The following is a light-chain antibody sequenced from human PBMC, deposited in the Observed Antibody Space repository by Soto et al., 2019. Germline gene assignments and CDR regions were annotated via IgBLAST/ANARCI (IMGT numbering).Light chain of an antibody. CDR3: NSYTSSSTVV. J-gene: IGLJ2*01. CDR1: SSDVGGYNY. Sequence: QSALTQPASVSGSPGQSITISCTGTSSDVGGYNYVSWYQHHPGKVPKLMIYEVSNRPSGVSNRFSGSKSGNTASLTISGLQGEDEDDYYCNSYTSSSTVVFGGGTKLTVL. CDR2: EVS. V-gene: IGLV2-14*01.